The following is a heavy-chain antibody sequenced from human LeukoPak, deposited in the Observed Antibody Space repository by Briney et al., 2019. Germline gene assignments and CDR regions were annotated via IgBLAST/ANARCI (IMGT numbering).Heavy chain of an antibody. CDR2: ISGSGGST. CDR3: ARHGGVGGFDY. Sequence: PGGSVTLPCPPSGFTFSRYPMLGLRQAPGRGGGWVSAISGSGGSTYYADSVKGRFTISRDNSKNTLYLQMNSLRAEDTAVYYCARHGGVGGFDYWGQGTLVTVSS. J-gene: IGHJ4*02. D-gene: IGHD2-15*01. CDR1: GFTFSRYP. V-gene: IGHV3-23*01.